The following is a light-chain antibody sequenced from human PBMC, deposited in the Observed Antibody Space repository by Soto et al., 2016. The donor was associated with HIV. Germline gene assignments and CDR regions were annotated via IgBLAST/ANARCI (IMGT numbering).Light chain of an antibody. CDR1: KLGDKY. CDR3: QAWDSSNQGV. CDR2: QDS. V-gene: IGLV3-1*01. J-gene: IGLJ1*01. Sequence: SYELTQPPSVSVSPGQTASITCSGGKLGDKYACWYQQKPGQSPVLVIYQDSKRPSGIPERFSGSNSGNTATLTISGTQAMDEADYYCQAWDSSNQGVFGTGTKVTVL.